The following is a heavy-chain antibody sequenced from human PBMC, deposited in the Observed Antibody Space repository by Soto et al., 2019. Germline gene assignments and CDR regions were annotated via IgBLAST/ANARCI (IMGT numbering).Heavy chain of an antibody. Sequence: EVQLVESGGGLVQPGRSLRLSCAASGFTFDDYAMHWVRQVPGKGLEWVSGIGWNSATIRYVDSVKGRFTISRDNAKNSLYLRMDSLRPEDTALYFCAKETATSLGRWYFDRWGRGTLVTVSS. V-gene: IGHV3-9*01. CDR2: IGWNSATI. CDR1: GFTFDDYA. J-gene: IGHJ2*01. D-gene: IGHD2-15*01. CDR3: AKETATSLGRWYFDR.